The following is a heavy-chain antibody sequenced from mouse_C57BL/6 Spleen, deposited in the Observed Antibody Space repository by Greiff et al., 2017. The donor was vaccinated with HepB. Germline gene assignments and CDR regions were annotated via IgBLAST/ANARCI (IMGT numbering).Heavy chain of an antibody. CDR1: GYTFTSYD. Sequence: VQLQQSGPELVKPGASVKLSCKASGYTFTSYDINWVKQRPGQGLEWIGWINPSDGNTKYNEKFKGKATLTVDTSSSTAYMELHSLTSEDSAVYFCARGGLLLYYFDYWGQGTTLTVSS. CDR3: ARGGLLLYYFDY. CDR2: INPSDGNT. D-gene: IGHD2-3*01. V-gene: IGHV1-85*01. J-gene: IGHJ2*01.